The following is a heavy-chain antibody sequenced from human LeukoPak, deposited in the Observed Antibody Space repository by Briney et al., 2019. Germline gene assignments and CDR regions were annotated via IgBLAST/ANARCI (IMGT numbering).Heavy chain of an antibody. CDR2: INHSGST. Sequence: PSETLSLTCAVYGGSFSGYYWSWIRQPPGKGLEWIGEINHSGSTNYNPSLKSRVTISVDTSKNQFSLKLSSVTAADTAVYYCARGGSKHDENTVTTRGRYYFDYWGQGTLVTVSS. CDR3: ARGGSKHDENTVTTRGRYYFDY. V-gene: IGHV4-34*01. D-gene: IGHD4-17*01. J-gene: IGHJ4*02. CDR1: GGSFSGYY.